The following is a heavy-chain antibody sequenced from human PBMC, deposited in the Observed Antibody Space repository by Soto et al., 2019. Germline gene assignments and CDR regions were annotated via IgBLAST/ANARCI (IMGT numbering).Heavy chain of an antibody. V-gene: IGHV4-31*03. CDR1: GGSISSGGYY. Sequence: SETLSLTCTVSGGSISSGGYYWSWIRQHPGKGLEWIGYMYYSGSTYYNPSLKSRVTISVDTSKNQFSLKLSSVTAADTAVYYCARDPYYDFWSGYSGQDYYYMDVWGKGTTVTVSS. J-gene: IGHJ6*03. D-gene: IGHD3-3*01. CDR3: ARDPYYDFWSGYSGQDYYYMDV. CDR2: MYYSGST.